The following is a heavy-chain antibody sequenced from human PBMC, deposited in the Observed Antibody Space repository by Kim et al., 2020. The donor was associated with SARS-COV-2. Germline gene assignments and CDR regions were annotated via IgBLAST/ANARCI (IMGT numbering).Heavy chain of an antibody. V-gene: IGHV4-31*03. J-gene: IGHJ2*01. CDR3: AREGTLVYCGGDCSYWYCDL. CDR1: GGSISSGGYY. D-gene: IGHD2-21*02. CDR2: IYYSGST. Sequence: SETLSLTCTVSGGSISSGGYYWSWIRQHPGKGLEWIGYIYYSGSTYYNPSLKSRVTISVDTSKNQFSLKLSSVTAADTAVYYCAREGTLVYCGGDCSYWYCDLWGRGTRVTVSS.